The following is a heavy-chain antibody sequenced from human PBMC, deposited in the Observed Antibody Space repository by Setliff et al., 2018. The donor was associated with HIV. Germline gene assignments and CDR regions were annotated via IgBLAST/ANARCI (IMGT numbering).Heavy chain of an antibody. Sequence: KTSETLSLTCAVYGGSFSNYFWSWLRQSPGGGLEWIGEVIDDGGANYNASLKSRVTMSVDTSKKEFSLKLASVTAADTAVYYCARGRDCDTNNCVFRSYYHYGFDVWGQGTTVTVS. J-gene: IGHJ6*02. D-gene: IGHD1-1*01. CDR1: GGSFSNYF. CDR3: ARGRDCDTNNCVFRSYYHYGFDV. V-gene: IGHV4-34*01. CDR2: VIDDGGA.